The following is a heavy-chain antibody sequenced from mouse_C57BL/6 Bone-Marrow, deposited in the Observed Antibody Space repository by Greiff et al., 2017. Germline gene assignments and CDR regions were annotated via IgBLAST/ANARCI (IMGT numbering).Heavy chain of an antibody. D-gene: IGHD1-1*01. CDR1: GYTFTSYW. CDR2: INPSSGYT. J-gene: IGHJ4*01. V-gene: IGHV1-7*01. CDR3: ARRSLLRDYAMDY. Sequence: QVQLKQSGAELAKPGASVKLSCKASGYTFTSYWMHWVKQRPGQGLEWIGYINPSSGYTKYNQKFKDKATLTADKSSSTAYMQLSSLTYEDAAVYYCARRSLLRDYAMDYWGQGTSVTVSS.